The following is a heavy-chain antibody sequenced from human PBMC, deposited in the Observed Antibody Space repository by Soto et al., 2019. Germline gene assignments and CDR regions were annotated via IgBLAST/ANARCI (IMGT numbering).Heavy chain of an antibody. Sequence: EVQLLEPGGGLVQPGGSLRVSCAASGFTFSSYAMSWVRQAPGKGLEWVSAISGSGSSTYYADSLKGRFTISRDNSKNTLYLQMNSLRAEDTAVYYCARRSPSWAFDIWGQGTMVTVSS. CDR3: ARRSPSWAFDI. V-gene: IGHV3-23*01. J-gene: IGHJ3*02. CDR2: ISGSGSST. D-gene: IGHD2-15*01. CDR1: GFTFSSYA.